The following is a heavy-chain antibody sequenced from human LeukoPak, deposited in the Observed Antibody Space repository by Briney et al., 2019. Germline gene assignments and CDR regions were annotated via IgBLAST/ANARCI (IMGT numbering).Heavy chain of an antibody. CDR3: AKDFGNCINGVCYGTPFDY. D-gene: IGHD2-8*01. Sequence: GGSLRLSCAASGFSFNSYAMSWVRQAAGKGLEWVSGIDNSGHSTYYADSVKGRFTISRDNSKNTLYLQMNSLRAEDKAVYYCAKDFGNCINGVCYGTPFDYWGQGTLVTASP. CDR1: GFSFNSYA. J-gene: IGHJ4*02. V-gene: IGHV3-23*01. CDR2: IDNSGHST.